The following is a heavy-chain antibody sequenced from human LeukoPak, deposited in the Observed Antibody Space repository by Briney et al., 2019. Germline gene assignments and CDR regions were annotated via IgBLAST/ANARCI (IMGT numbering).Heavy chain of an antibody. Sequence: GRSLRLSCAASGFTFSSYAMSWVRQAPGKGLEWVSAISGSGGSTYYADSVKGRFTISRDNSKNTLYLQMNSLRAEDTAVYYCAKDVRGYSSLDAFDIWGQGTMVTVSS. D-gene: IGHD5-18*01. V-gene: IGHV3-23*01. CDR2: ISGSGGST. CDR3: AKDVRGYSSLDAFDI. CDR1: GFTFSSYA. J-gene: IGHJ3*02.